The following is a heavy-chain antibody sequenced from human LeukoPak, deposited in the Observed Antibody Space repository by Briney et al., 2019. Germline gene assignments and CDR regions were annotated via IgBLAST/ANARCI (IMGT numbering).Heavy chain of an antibody. D-gene: IGHD6-13*01. J-gene: IGHJ4*02. CDR2: IYYSGST. Sequence: SETLSLTRTVSGGSISSYYWSWIRQPPGKGLEWIGYIYYSGSTNYDPSLKSRVTISVDTSKNQFSLKLSSVTAADTAVYYRARSDLGSRLYSSSWYDYWGQGTLVTVSS. CDR1: GGSISSYY. V-gene: IGHV4-59*01. CDR3: ARSDLGSRLYSSSWYDY.